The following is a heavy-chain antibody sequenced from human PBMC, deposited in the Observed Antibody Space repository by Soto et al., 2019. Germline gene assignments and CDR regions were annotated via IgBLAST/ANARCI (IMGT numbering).Heavy chain of an antibody. CDR3: ARSYYYDSSGSLNWFDP. CDR1: GFTFSSYG. CDR2: ISYDRSNK. D-gene: IGHD3-22*01. J-gene: IGHJ5*02. Sequence: GGSLRLSCAASGFTFSSYGMHWVRQAPGKGLEWVAVISYDRSNKYYADSVKGRFTISRDNAKNSLYLQMNSLRAEDTAVYYCARSYYYDSSGSLNWFDPWGQGTLVTVS. V-gene: IGHV3-30*03.